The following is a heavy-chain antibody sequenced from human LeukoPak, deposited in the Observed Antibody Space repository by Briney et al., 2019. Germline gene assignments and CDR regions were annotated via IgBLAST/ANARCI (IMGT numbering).Heavy chain of an antibody. CDR2: IYYSGST. J-gene: IGHJ4*02. D-gene: IGHD3-10*01. V-gene: IGHV4-59*08. CDR1: GGSISNYY. Sequence: PSETLSLTFTVSGGSISNYYWSWIRQPPGKGLEWIGYIYYSGSTNYNPSLKSRVTISVDTSKNQFSLKLSSVTAADTAVYYCARLLRGYYFDYWGQGTLVTVSS. CDR3: ARLLRGYYFDY.